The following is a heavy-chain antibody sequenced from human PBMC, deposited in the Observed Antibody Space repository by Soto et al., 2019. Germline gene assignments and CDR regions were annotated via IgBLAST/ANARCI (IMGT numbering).Heavy chain of an antibody. J-gene: IGHJ3*02. V-gene: IGHV3-23*01. CDR1: GFTFSSYA. CDR2: ISGSGGST. CDR3: AKDKAPYDAFDI. Sequence: PGESLKISCAASGFTFSSYAMSWVRQAPGKGLEWVSAISGSGGSTYYADSVKGRFTISRDNSKNTLYLQMNSLRAEDTAVYYCAKDKAPYDAFDIWGQGTMVTVSS.